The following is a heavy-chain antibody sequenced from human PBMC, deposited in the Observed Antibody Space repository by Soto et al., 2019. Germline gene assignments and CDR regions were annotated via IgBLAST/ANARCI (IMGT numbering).Heavy chain of an antibody. D-gene: IGHD6-19*01. J-gene: IGHJ5*02. CDR2: ISSDGRNT. CDR3: IKASTVTGVGGYR. V-gene: IGHV3-74*03. Sequence: EVQLVESGGGLVQPGGSLRLSCAASGFAFSSYWMQWVRQPPGKGPVWVSRISSDGRNTTYADPVKGRFTISRDNAKITLHLQMTSLTDDDTAVYYCIKASTVTGVGGYRWGQGTLVTVSS. CDR1: GFAFSSYW.